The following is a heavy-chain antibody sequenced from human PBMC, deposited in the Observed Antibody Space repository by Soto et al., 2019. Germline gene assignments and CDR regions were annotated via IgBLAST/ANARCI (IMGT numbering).Heavy chain of an antibody. V-gene: IGHV6-1*01. D-gene: IGHD1-1*01. CDR3: ARVRETTGTTNGSPLDY. J-gene: IGHJ4*02. CDR1: GDSVSSNSAA. Sequence: LLMQSQTLSLTCAISGDSVSSNSAAWNWIRQSPSRGLEWLGRTYYRSKWYNDYAVSVKSRITINPDTSKNQFSLQLNSVTPEDTAVYYCARVRETTGTTNGSPLDYWGQGTLVTVSS. CDR2: TYYRSKWYN.